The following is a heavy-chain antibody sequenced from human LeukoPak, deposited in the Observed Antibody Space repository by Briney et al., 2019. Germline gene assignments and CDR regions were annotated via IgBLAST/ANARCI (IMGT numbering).Heavy chain of an antibody. CDR2: IHTSGTT. Sequence: PSRTLSLTCTVSGGSISSGTYYWSWIRQPAGKGLEWIGRIHTSGTTNYNPSLKSRVTISVDTSKNQFSLKLSPVTAADTALYYCAREGGYSYGDAPLHFDYWGQGTLVTVSS. CDR1: GGSISSGTYY. J-gene: IGHJ4*02. CDR3: AREGGYSYGDAPLHFDY. D-gene: IGHD5-18*01. V-gene: IGHV4-61*02.